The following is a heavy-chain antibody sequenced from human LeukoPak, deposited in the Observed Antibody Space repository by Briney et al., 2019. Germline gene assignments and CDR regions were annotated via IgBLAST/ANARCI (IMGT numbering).Heavy chain of an antibody. D-gene: IGHD2-2*01. V-gene: IGHV3-30*18. CDR2: IPYDGGYT. J-gene: IGHJ4*02. CDR3: AKDHADIVVLPGAHSDY. CDR1: GFTFSSYG. Sequence: PGTSLRLSCAASGFTFSSYGMHWVRQAPGKGLEWMAVIPYDGGYTYYADSVKGRVTISRDNSKNTVYLQMNSLRADDTAVYYCAKDHADIVVLPGAHSDYWGQGTLVAVSA.